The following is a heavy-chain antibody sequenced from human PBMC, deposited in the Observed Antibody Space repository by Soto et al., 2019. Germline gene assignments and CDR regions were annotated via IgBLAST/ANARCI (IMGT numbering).Heavy chain of an antibody. Sequence: PSQTLSLTCAISGDSVSRNVAAWNWIRQSPSRGLEWLGRTYYRSKWYNDYAVSVKSRITINPDTSKSQFSLQLNSVTPEDTAVYYCARDKHDYFNRGIGFDTWGQGILVTVSS. CDR1: GDSVSRNVAA. J-gene: IGHJ5*02. CDR3: ARDKHDYFNRGIGFDT. D-gene: IGHD4-17*01. CDR2: TYYRSKWYN. V-gene: IGHV6-1*01.